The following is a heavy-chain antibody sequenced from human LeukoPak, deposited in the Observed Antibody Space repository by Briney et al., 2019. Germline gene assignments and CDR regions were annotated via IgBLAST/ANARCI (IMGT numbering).Heavy chain of an antibody. CDR2: IYHSGST. J-gene: IGHJ4*02. CDR3: ARVDFDWLLRGPYYFDY. D-gene: IGHD3-9*01. Sequence: PSGTLSLTCAVSGGSISSSNWWSWVRQPPGKGLEWIGEIYHSGSTNYNPSLKSRVTMSVDKSKNQFSLKLTSVTAADTAVYYCARVDFDWLLRGPYYFDYWGQGTLVTVSS. CDR1: GGSISSSNW. V-gene: IGHV4-4*02.